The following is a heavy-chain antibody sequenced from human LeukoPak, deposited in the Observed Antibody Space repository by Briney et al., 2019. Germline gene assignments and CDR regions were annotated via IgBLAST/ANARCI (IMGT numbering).Heavy chain of an antibody. CDR3: ARGSGDYVLSGPAAAFDI. V-gene: IGHV3-21*03. J-gene: IGHJ3*02. CDR1: GFTFSSYS. D-gene: IGHD4-17*01. Sequence: GGSLRLSCAASGFTFSSYSMNWVRQAPGKGLEWVSSISSSSSYIYYADSVKGRFTISRDNAKNSLYLQMNSLRAEDTAVYYCARGSGDYVLSGPAAAFDIWGQGTMVTVSS. CDR2: ISSSSSYI.